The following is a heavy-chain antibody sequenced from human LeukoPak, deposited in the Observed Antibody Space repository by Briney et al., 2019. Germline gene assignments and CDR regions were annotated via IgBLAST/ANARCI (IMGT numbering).Heavy chain of an antibody. Sequence: GGSLKLSCAASGFSITDHYMDWVRQAPGKGLEWVGRTRNKPNGYTTDYGTSVKGRFIVSRDDSENSLYLQMNGLKTEDTAVYYCVRVRHGDYFDYWGQGTLVTVSS. CDR1: GFSITDHY. V-gene: IGHV3-72*01. D-gene: IGHD4-17*01. CDR2: TRNKPNGYTT. J-gene: IGHJ4*02. CDR3: VRVRHGDYFDY.